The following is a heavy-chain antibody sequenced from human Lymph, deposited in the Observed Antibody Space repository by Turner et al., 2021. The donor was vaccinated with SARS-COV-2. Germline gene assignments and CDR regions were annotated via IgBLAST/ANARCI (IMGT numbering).Heavy chain of an antibody. CDR2: ISGSGGST. CDR3: AKNEMAMIVVVITLFDY. J-gene: IGHJ4*02. D-gene: IGHD3-22*01. V-gene: IGHV3-23*01. Sequence: EVQLLESGGGLVQPGGSLRLSWAASGFTFISYAMSWVRQAPGKGLEWVSTISGSGGSTYYTDSVKGRFTISRDNSKNTLYLQMNSLRAEDTAVYYCAKNEMAMIVVVITLFDYWGQGTLVTVSS. CDR1: GFTFISYA.